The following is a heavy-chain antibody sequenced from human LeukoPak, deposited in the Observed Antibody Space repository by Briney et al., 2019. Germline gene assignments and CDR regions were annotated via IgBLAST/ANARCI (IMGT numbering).Heavy chain of an antibody. CDR1: GGSFSGYY. Sequence: SETLSLTCAVYGGSFSGYYCHWIRQPPGKGLEWIGEIDHSGSTSYNPSLKSRVTMSVDTSKNQFSLKLTSLAAADTAVYYCARGQVDTAKIGDYWGQGTLVTVSS. CDR3: ARGQVDTAKIGDY. CDR2: IDHSGST. V-gene: IGHV4-34*01. J-gene: IGHJ4*02. D-gene: IGHD5-18*01.